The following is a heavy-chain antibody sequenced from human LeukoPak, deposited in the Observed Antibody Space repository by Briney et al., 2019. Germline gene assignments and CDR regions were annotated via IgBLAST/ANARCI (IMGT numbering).Heavy chain of an antibody. CDR1: GFTFSSYG. Sequence: GRSLRLSCAASGFTFSSYGMHWVRQAPGKGLAWVAVISYDGSNKYYADSVKGRFTISRDNSKNTLYLQMNSLRAEDTAVYYCAKDQCGGDCFYFDYWGQGTLVTVSS. CDR3: AKDQCGGDCFYFDY. V-gene: IGHV3-30*18. CDR2: ISYDGSNK. J-gene: IGHJ4*02. D-gene: IGHD2-21*02.